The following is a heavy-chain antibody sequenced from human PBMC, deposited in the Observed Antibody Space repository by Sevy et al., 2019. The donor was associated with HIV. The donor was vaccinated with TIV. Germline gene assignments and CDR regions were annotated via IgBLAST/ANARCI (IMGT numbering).Heavy chain of an antibody. V-gene: IGHV3-23*01. J-gene: IGHJ6*03. Sequence: GSLRLSCAVSGFSFDSYGMTWVRQAPGKGLEWVSGISGSGSRTYYADSVKGRFIISRDNSKNTLDLQMNSLRSEDLGIYYCAKGGGGHYDPDEIGYYFYYYNMDVWGKGTTVTVSS. D-gene: IGHD3-22*01. CDR3: AKGGGGHYDPDEIGYYFYYYNMDV. CDR1: GFSFDSYG. CDR2: ISGSGSRT.